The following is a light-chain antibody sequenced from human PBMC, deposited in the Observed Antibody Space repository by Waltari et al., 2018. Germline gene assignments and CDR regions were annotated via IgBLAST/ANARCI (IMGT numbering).Light chain of an antibody. CDR1: QSVSRN. V-gene: IGKV3-15*01. CDR3: QQYNNWLIT. CDR2: GAS. Sequence: EIVMTQSPATLSVSPGERATLSCRASQSVSRNLAWYQQKPGQAPRLLIFGASSRATGIPGRFSGSGSGTEFTLTISSLQSEDFAVYYCQQYNNWLITFGQGTRLEIK. J-gene: IGKJ5*01.